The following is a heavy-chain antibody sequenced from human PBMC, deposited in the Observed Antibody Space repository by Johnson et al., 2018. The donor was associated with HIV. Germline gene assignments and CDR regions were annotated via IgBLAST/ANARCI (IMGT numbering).Heavy chain of an antibody. CDR3: AKSGPRAFDI. CDR2: ISYDGSKE. D-gene: IGHD2-8*02. J-gene: IGHJ3*02. V-gene: IGHV3-30*18. Sequence: VQLVESGGGVVQPGKSLKVSCAASGFTFSSYDMHWVRQPPGKGLEWVAGISYDGSKEYYVDSVKGRFTISRDNSKNTLYLQMNSLRAEDTAVYYCAKSGPRAFDIWGQGTMVTVSS. CDR1: GFTFSSYD.